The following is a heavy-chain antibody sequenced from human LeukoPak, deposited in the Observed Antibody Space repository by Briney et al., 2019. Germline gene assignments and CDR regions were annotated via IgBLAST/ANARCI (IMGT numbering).Heavy chain of an antibody. CDR3: ASSEYDVLTGHFNSHFEY. CDR1: GASISRYY. CDR2: FFYSGGT. J-gene: IGHJ4*02. Sequence: PSETLSLTCTLSGASISRYYWSWLRQSPGKGLDWIGNFFYSGGTNYNPSLKSRVTISLDTSKSQFSLNLSYVTAADTAVYFCASSEYDVLTGHFNSHFEYWGQGALVTVSS. D-gene: IGHD3-9*01. V-gene: IGHV4-59*01.